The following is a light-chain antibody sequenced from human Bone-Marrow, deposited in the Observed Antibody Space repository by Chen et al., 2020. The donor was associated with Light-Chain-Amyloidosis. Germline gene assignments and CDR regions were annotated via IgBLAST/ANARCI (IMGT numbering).Light chain of an antibody. J-gene: IGLJ2*01. CDR2: RDT. V-gene: IGLV3-25*03. CDR1: DLPTKY. Sequence: SYALTQPPSVSVSPGQTARITCSGDDLPTKYAYWYQQKPGQAPVLVIHRDTERPSGISERCSGSTSGNTATLTISRVQAEDEAEYHCQSADSSGTYEVIFGGGTKLTVL. CDR3: QSADSSGTYEVI.